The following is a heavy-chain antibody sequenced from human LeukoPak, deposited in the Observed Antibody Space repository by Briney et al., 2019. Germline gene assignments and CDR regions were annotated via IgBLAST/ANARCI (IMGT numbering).Heavy chain of an antibody. J-gene: IGHJ4*02. CDR2: IYHSGTT. Sequence: SETLSFTCTVSGDSISSITYYWGWIRQPPGKGLEWIGSIYHSGTTYYNPSLKSRVTISIDTSKNQFSLKLSSVTAADTAVYYCATYSSSSPGYWGQGTLVTVSS. CDR1: GDSISSITYY. D-gene: IGHD6-13*01. V-gene: IGHV4-39*07. CDR3: ATYSSSSPGY.